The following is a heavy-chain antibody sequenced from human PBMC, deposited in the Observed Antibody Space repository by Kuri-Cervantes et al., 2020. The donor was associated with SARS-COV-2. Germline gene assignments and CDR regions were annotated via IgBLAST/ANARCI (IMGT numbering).Heavy chain of an antibody. CDR1: GFTFSSYG. Sequence: GESLKISCAASGFTFSSYGMHWVRQAPGKGLEWVAFIRYDGSNKYYADSVKGRFTISRDNSKNTLYLQMNSLRAEDTAVYYCARVPALYDFSYAFDIWGQGTMVTVSS. CDR3: ARVPALYDFSYAFDI. D-gene: IGHD3-3*01. CDR2: IRYDGSNK. J-gene: IGHJ3*02. V-gene: IGHV3-30*02.